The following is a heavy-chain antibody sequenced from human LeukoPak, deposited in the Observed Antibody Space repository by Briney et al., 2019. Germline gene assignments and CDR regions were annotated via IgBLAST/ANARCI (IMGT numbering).Heavy chain of an antibody. D-gene: IGHD4-11*01. CDR2: MNPNSGNT. CDR3: ARGGTTKFWYYYMDV. J-gene: IGHJ6*03. V-gene: IGHV1-8*01. CDR1: GYTFTSYD. Sequence: ASVKVSCKASGYTFTSYDINWVRQATGQGLEWMGWMNPNSGNTGYAQKFQGRVTMTRNTSISTAYMELSSLRSEDTAVYYCARGGTTKFWYYYMDVWGKGTTVTVSS.